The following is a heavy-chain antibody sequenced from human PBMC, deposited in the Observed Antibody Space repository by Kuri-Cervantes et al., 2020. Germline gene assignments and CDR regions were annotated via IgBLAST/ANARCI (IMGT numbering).Heavy chain of an antibody. CDR2: MNPNSGNT. D-gene: IGHD2-15*01. V-gene: IGHV1-18*01. CDR3: ARDCSGGSCFVFGMDV. CDR1: GYTFTSYD. J-gene: IGHJ6*02. Sequence: ASVKVSCKASGYTFTSYDINWVRQATGQGLEWMGWMNPNSGNTNYAQKLQGRVTMTTDTSTSTAYMELRSLRSDDTAVYYCARDCSGGSCFVFGMDVWGQGPTVTVSS.